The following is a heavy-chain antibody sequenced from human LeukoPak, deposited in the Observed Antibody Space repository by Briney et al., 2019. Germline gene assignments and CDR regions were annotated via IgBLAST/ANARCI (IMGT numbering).Heavy chain of an antibody. D-gene: IGHD3-22*01. CDR2: IYSGGST. V-gene: IGHV3-66*01. J-gene: IGHJ4*02. CDR3: ASRYDSSGYYYDSFLGGQGPVDY. Sequence: GGSLRLSCAASGFTFSSYWMSWVRQAPGKGLEWVSVIYSGGSTYYADSVKGRFTISRDNSKNTLYLQMNSLRAEDTAVYYCASRYDSSGYYYDSFLGGQGPVDYWGQGTLVTVSS. CDR1: GFTFSSYW.